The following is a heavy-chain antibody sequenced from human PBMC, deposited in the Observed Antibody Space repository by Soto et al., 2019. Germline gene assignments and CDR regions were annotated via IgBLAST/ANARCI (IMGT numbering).Heavy chain of an antibody. J-gene: IGHJ6*02. CDR3: ARLGPRGGSGGSRYRNV. CDR1: GGSFSGYY. V-gene: IGHV4-34*01. CDR2: INHSGST. Sequence: PSETLSLTCAVYGGSFSGYYWSWIRQPPGKGLEWIGEINHSGSTNYNPSLKSRVTISVDTSKNQFSLKLSSVTAADTAVYYCARLGPRGGSGGSRYRNVWGQGTTVTVSS. D-gene: IGHD2-15*01.